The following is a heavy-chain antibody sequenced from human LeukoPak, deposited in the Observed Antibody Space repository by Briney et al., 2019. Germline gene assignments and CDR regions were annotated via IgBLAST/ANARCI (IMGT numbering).Heavy chain of an antibody. CDR3: ARGGRKVRRYDSSGYPFDY. D-gene: IGHD3-22*01. CDR2: MNPNSGNT. J-gene: IGHJ4*02. Sequence: ASVKVSCKASGYTFTSYDINWVRQATGQGLEWMGWMNPNSGNTGYVQKFQGRVTMTRNTSISTAYMELSSLRSEDTAVYYCARGGRKVRRYDSSGYPFDYWGQGTLVTVSS. V-gene: IGHV1-8*01. CDR1: GYTFTSYD.